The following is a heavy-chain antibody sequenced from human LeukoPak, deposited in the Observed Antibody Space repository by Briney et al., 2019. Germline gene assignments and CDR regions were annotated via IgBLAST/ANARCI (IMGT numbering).Heavy chain of an antibody. CDR2: IYDGGHT. D-gene: IGHD6-19*01. Sequence: GGSLRLSCAVSRFSVTTSCMNWVRQAPGKGLEWVSVIYDGGHTNYADSVKGRFTISRDNSKNTVFLQMSSLRADDTAVYFCVRASQWLAFDNWGQGTLVTVSS. CDR3: VRASQWLAFDN. V-gene: IGHV3-66*01. CDR1: RFSVTTSC. J-gene: IGHJ4*02.